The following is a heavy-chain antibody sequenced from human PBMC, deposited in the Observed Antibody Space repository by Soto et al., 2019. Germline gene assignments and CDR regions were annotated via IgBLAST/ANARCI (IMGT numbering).Heavy chain of an antibody. CDR1: GFTFSSYS. Sequence: GGSLRLSCAASGFTFSSYSMNWVRQAPGKGLEWVSYISSSSSTIYYADSVKGRFTISRDNAKNSLYLQMNSLRDEDTAVYYCARDQLGSYPRGYYYYGMDVWGQGTTVTVSS. D-gene: IGHD1-26*01. V-gene: IGHV3-48*02. CDR2: ISSSSSTI. CDR3: ARDQLGSYPRGYYYYGMDV. J-gene: IGHJ6*02.